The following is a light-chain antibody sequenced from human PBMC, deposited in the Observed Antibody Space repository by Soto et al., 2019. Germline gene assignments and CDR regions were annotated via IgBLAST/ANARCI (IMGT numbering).Light chain of an antibody. CDR3: QQYNNWPIT. J-gene: IGKJ5*01. CDR2: GAS. CDR1: QNVLSN. Sequence: EIVVSHSPSTLSVSPGERASLSCRASQNVLSNLALYQQKPGQAPRLLIYGASTRATGLPARFSGSGSGTQFTLTISSLQSEDFAVYYCQQYNNWPITFGQGTRLEIK. V-gene: IGKV3-15*01.